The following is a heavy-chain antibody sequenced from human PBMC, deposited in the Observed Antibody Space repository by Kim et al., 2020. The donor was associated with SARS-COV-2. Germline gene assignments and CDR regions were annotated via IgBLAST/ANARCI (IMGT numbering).Heavy chain of an antibody. CDR1: GGSFSGYY. CDR2: INHSGST. CDR3: ARGPRYNWNYVGYYYYYMDV. V-gene: IGHV4-34*01. Sequence: SETLSLTCAVYGGSFSGYYWSWIRQPPGKGLEWIGEINHSGSTNYNPSLKSRVTISVDTSKNQFSLKLSSVTAADTAVYYCARGPRYNWNYVGYYYYYMDVWGKGTTVTVSS. J-gene: IGHJ6*03. D-gene: IGHD1-7*01.